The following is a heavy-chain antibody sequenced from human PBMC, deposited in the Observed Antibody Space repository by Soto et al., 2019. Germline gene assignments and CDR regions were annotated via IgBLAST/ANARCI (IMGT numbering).Heavy chain of an antibody. CDR1: GYTFISYG. CDR2: ISADDGET. J-gene: IGHJ5*02. V-gene: IGHV1-18*01. D-gene: IGHD6-13*01. Sequence: QVQLVQSGAEVKKPGASVKVSCKTSGYTFISYGISWVRQAPGQGLEWMGWISADDGETNYAQKFPDRITLTPDTSPTTAYVELMSLKPDGTSVYSCARDPKNHPYRSRGGGRDPWGQGTQVTVSS. CDR3: ARDPKNHPYRSRGGGRDP.